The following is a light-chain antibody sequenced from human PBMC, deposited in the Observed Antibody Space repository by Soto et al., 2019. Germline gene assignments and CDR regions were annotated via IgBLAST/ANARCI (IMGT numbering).Light chain of an antibody. CDR1: QSVGSDY. Sequence: EIVLTQSPGTLSLSPGERATLSCRASQSVGSDYLAWYQQKPGQAPRILIFGASGRATGIPDRFSGSGSGTDLPPTIRRLEPENFSTYYCQHYNSYSEAFGQGTKVDIK. J-gene: IGKJ1*01. CDR3: QHYNSYSEA. CDR2: GAS. V-gene: IGKV3-20*01.